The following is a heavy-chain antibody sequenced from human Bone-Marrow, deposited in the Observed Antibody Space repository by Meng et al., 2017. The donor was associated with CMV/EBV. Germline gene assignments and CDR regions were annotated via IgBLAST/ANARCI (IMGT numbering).Heavy chain of an antibody. CDR2: IKSKTDGGTT. CDR1: GFTFSNAW. J-gene: IGHJ5*02. CDR3: TTGFGYVLS. Sequence: GESPKIPCAASGFTFSNAWMSWVRQAPGKGLEWVGRIKSKTDGGTTDYAAPVKGRFTISRDESKNTLYLQMNSLNTEDTAVYYCTTGFGYVLSWGQGTLVAVSS. V-gene: IGHV3-15*01. D-gene: IGHD2-2*01.